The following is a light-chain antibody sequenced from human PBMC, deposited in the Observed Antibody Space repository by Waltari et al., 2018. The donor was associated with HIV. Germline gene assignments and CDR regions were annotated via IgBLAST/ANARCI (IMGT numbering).Light chain of an antibody. J-gene: IGLJ2*01. V-gene: IGLV1-47*01. CDR2: RSY. Sequence: QSVLTQPPSASGTPAQRVTISCSGGSGRALVYWYQVLPGTAPKLLIQRSYQWASGVPDRFSGSKSGTSASLAISGLRSEDEADYYCAVWDDNLNVVFGGGTKLTVL. CDR3: AVWDDNLNVV. CDR1: SGRAL.